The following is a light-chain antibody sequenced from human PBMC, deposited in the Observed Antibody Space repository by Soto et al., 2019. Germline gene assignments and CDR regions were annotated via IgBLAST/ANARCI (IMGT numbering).Light chain of an antibody. V-gene: IGKV3-15*01. CDR3: QQRFDWSKLT. CDR2: GAS. Sequence: EILMTQPPSTLSVSPSERATVPCMPSQSVSNNLAWYQQKTGQDPRLLIYGASARATGIPARFSGSGSGTDFTITISSLEHEEFGAFYCQQRFDWSKLTFGQGTRLEIK. J-gene: IGKJ5*01. CDR1: QSVSNN.